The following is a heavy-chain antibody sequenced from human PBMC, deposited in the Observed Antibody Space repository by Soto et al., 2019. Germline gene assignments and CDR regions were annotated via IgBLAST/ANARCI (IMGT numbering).Heavy chain of an antibody. CDR1: GFTFSSYG. CDR3: AQGDCSGGSCYEAPGY. Sequence: QVQLVESGGGVVQRGRSLRLSCAASGFTFSSYGMHWVRQAPGKGLEWVAVISYDGSNKYYADSVKGRFTISRDNSKNTLYLQMNSLRAEDTAVYYCAQGDCSGGSCYEAPGYWGQGTLVTVSS. J-gene: IGHJ4*02. D-gene: IGHD2-15*01. V-gene: IGHV3-30*18. CDR2: ISYDGSNK.